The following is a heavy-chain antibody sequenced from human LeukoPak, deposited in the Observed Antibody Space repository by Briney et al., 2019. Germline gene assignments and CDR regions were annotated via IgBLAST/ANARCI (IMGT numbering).Heavy chain of an antibody. V-gene: IGHV4-38-2*02. CDR1: GFTFSNAW. CDR2: IYHSGST. CDR3: ARDPYYYDSSGGGYDY. Sequence: KAGGSLRLSCAASGFTFSNAWMSWVRQAPGKGLEWIGSIYHSGSTYYNPSLKSRVTISVDTSKNQFSLELSSVTAADTAVYYCARDPYYYDSSGGGYDYWGQGTLVTVSS. D-gene: IGHD3-22*01. J-gene: IGHJ4*02.